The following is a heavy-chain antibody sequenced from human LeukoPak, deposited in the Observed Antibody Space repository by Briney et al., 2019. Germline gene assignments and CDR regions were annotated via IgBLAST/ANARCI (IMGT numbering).Heavy chain of an antibody. V-gene: IGHV4-39*01. J-gene: IGHJ4*02. CDR3: ARPTAGPATQGYDS. CDR2: ISDRGDT. CDR1: GGSINNSPYY. D-gene: IGHD1-1*01. Sequence: SETLSLTCTVSGGSINNSPYYWAWIRQPPGRRLEWIGSISDRGDTYHNPSLKSRVTISVDTSKNQFSLSVISVTAADTAVYFCARPTAGPATQGYDSWGQGILVTVAS.